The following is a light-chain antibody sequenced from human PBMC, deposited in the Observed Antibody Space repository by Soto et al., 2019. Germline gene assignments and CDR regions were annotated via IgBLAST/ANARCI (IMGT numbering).Light chain of an antibody. Sequence: EIVLTQSPGTLSLSPGERATLSCRASQSVSSSYLAWYQQKPGQSPRLLISGASSRATGIPDRFSGSGSGTDFTLTISRLEPGDFAVYYCQQYGSSPLTFGGGTKVEI. CDR3: QQYGSSPLT. CDR1: QSVSSSY. V-gene: IGKV3-20*01. CDR2: GAS. J-gene: IGKJ4*01.